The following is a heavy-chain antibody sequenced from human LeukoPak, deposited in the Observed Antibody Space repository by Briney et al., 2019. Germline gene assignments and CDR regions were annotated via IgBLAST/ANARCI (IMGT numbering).Heavy chain of an antibody. J-gene: IGHJ4*02. CDR2: ISYDVSNK. V-gene: IGHV3-30*04. D-gene: IGHD6-13*01. CDR1: GFTFSSYA. CDR3: ARDLEEQQLEGVYFDY. Sequence: GRSLRLSCAAYGFTFSSYAMHWVRQAPGKGLEWVAVISYDVSNKYYADSVKGQFTISRDNSKNTLYLQMNSLRAEDTAVYYCARDLEEQQLEGVYFDYWGQGTLVTVSS.